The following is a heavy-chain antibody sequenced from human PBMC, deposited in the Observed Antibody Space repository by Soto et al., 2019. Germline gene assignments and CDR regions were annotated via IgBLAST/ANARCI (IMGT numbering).Heavy chain of an antibody. D-gene: IGHD2-21*02. V-gene: IGHV1-69*13. CDR3: ARDKVEYCGGDCYSGLDY. CDR1: GGTFSSYA. Sequence: ASVKVSCKASGGTFSSYAISWVRQAPGQGLEWMGGIIPIFGTANYAQKFQGTVTITADESTSTAYMELSSLRSEDTAVYYCARDKVEYCGGDCYSGLDYWGQGTLVTVSS. J-gene: IGHJ4*02. CDR2: IIPIFGTA.